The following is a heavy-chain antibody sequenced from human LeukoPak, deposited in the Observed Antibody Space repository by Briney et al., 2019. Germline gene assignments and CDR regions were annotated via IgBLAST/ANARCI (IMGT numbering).Heavy chain of an antibody. D-gene: IGHD3-10*01. CDR3: ARGGPPRGDYFQH. J-gene: IGHJ1*01. CDR2: INHSGST. CDR1: GGSFSGYY. Sequence: SETLSLTCAVYGGSFSGYYWSWIRQPPGKGLEWIGEINHSGSTNYNPSLKSRVTISVDTSKNQFSLELSSVTAADTAVYYCARGGPPRGDYFQHWGQGTLVTVSS. V-gene: IGHV4-34*01.